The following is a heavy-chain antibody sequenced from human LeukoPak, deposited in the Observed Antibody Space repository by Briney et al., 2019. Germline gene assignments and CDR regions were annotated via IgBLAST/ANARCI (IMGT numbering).Heavy chain of an antibody. J-gene: IGHJ4*02. V-gene: IGHV1-8*01. CDR3: ARGTSSSWYSPCDY. D-gene: IGHD6-13*01. Sequence: GASVKVSCKASGYTFTSYDINWVRQATGQGLEWMGWMNPNSGNTGYAQKFQGRVTMTRNTSISTAYMELSSLRSEDTAVYYCARGTSSSWYSPCDYWGQGTLVTVSS. CDR1: GYTFTSYD. CDR2: MNPNSGNT.